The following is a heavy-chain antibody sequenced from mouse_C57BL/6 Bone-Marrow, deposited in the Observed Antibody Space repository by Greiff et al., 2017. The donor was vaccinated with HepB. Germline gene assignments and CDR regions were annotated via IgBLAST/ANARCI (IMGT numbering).Heavy chain of an antibody. J-gene: IGHJ3*01. CDR3: AREIGKLYYGNPFAY. V-gene: IGHV5-4*01. CDR2: ISDGGSYT. Sequence: DVKLVESGGGLVKPGGSLKLSCAASGFTFSSYAMSWVRQTPEKRLEWVATISDGGSYTYYPDNVKCRFTISRDNAKNNLYLQMSHLKSEDTAMYYCAREIGKLYYGNPFAYWGQGTLVTVSA. D-gene: IGHD2-1*01. CDR1: GFTFSSYA.